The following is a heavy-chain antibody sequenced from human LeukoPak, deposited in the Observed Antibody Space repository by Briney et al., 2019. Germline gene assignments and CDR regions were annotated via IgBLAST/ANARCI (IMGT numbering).Heavy chain of an antibody. D-gene: IGHD6-13*01. CDR1: GFTFSSYA. Sequence: PGGSLRLSCAASGFTFSSYAMSWVRQAPGKGLEWVSVISGSGGGTYYADSVKGRFTISRDNSKNTLYLQMNSLRAEDTAVYYCAKVGVAAAVYFDYWGQGTLVTVSS. CDR3: AKVGVAAAVYFDY. J-gene: IGHJ4*02. V-gene: IGHV3-23*01. CDR2: ISGSGGGT.